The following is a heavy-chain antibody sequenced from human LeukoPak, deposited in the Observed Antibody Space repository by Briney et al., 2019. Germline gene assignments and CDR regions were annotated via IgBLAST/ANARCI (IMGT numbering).Heavy chain of an antibody. Sequence: SVKVSCKASGGSFSNYVISGVRQAPGQGLEWMGGILPIFGTTDYAQKFQGRVTITVDQSTNTAYMELSSLRFDDTAVYYCARDRGQFDPWGQGTLVTVSS. CDR2: ILPIFGTT. D-gene: IGHD3-10*01. CDR3: ARDRGQFDP. CDR1: GGSFSNYV. V-gene: IGHV1-69*01. J-gene: IGHJ5*02.